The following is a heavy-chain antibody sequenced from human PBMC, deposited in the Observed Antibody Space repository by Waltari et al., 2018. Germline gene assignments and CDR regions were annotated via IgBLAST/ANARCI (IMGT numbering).Heavy chain of an antibody. D-gene: IGHD3-9*01. V-gene: IGHV4-34*01. J-gene: IGHJ5*02. CDR2: INHSGST. CDR3: ARGPDMWVGKMFDP. CDR1: GGSFRDYY. Sequence: QVQLQQWGAGVLKPSETLSLSCAVYGGSFRDYYWSGIRQPPGKGLEWIGEINHSGSTNYNPSLKSRVTISVDMSKNQFSLKLSSVTAADTAVYYCARGPDMWVGKMFDPWGQGTLVTVSS.